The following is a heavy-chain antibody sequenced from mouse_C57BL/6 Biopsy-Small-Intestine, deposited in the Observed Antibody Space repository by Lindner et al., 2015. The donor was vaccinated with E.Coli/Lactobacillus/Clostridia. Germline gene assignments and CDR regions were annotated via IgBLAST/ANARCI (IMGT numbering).Heavy chain of an antibody. D-gene: IGHD2-13*01. J-gene: IGHJ3*01. Sequence: SVKVSCKASGLHLSATTISTGCDRPLDKGLSGWEGSPLCFGTTNYAQKFQDRVTITADKSTSTAYMELSSLRSDDTAMYYCATAAAGTNGEYFRHWGQGTLVTVS. CDR3: ATAAAGTNGEYFRH. CDR1: GLHLSATT. V-gene: IGHV1-74*01. CDR2: SPLCFGTT.